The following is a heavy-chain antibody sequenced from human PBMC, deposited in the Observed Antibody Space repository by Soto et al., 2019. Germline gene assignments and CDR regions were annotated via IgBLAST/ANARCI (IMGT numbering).Heavy chain of an antibody. Sequence: SETLSLTCTVSGGSISSGGYYWSWIRQHPGKGLERIGYIYYSGSTYYNPSLKSRVTISVDTSKNHFSLKLSSVTAADTAVFYCARDGYCSGGSCDTLYFDYWGQGTLVTVSS. CDR2: IYYSGST. CDR3: ARDGYCSGGSCDTLYFDY. J-gene: IGHJ4*02. V-gene: IGHV4-31*03. D-gene: IGHD2-15*01. CDR1: GGSISSGGYY.